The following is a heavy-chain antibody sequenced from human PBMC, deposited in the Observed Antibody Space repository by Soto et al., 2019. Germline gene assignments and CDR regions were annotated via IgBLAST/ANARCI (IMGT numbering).Heavy chain of an antibody. D-gene: IGHD1-1*01. V-gene: IGHV6-1*01. CDR1: GDSVSSNSAV. J-gene: IGHJ6*03. Sequence: SQTLSLTCAISGDSVSSNSAVWNWIRQSPSRGLEWLGRAYYRSKWYIDYAESVRSRITINPDTSKNQLSLELNFVTPEDTAVYYCARGSWDDVSGHYYMDVWDKGTTVTVSS. CDR3: ARGSWDDVSGHYYMDV. CDR2: AYYRSKWYI.